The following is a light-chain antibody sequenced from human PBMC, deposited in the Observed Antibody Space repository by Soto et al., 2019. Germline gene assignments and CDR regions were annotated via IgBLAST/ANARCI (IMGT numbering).Light chain of an antibody. J-gene: IGLJ2*01. CDR1: SSDVGGYNY. Sequence: QSALTQPASVSGSPGQSITISCTGTSSDVGGYNYVSWYQQHPGKAPKLLIYDVSNRPSAVSNRFSGSKSANTASLTISGHQAEDEADYYCSSYTGRSTYVVFGGGTQLTVL. CDR3: SSYTGRSTYVV. CDR2: DVS. V-gene: IGLV2-14*01.